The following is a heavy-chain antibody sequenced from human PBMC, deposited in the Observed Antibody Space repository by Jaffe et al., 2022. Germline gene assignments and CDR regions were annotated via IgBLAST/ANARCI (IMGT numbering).Heavy chain of an antibody. Sequence: EVQLVESGGGLVKPGGSLRLSCAASGFTFSSYSMNWVRQAPGKGLEWVSSISSSSSYIYYADSVKGRFTISRDNAKNSLYLQMNSLRAEDTAVYYCARDIDTVTSFRENAFDIWGQGTMVTVSS. CDR2: ISSSSSYI. J-gene: IGHJ3*02. V-gene: IGHV3-21*01. CDR3: ARDIDTVTSFRENAFDI. CDR1: GFTFSSYS. D-gene: IGHD4-17*01.